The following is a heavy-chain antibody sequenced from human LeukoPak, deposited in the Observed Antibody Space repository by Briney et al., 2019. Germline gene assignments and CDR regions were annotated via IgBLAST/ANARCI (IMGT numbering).Heavy chain of an antibody. CDR1: GYTFTGCY. V-gene: IGHV1-2*02. J-gene: IGHJ5*02. D-gene: IGHD6-19*01. Sequence: ASVKVSCKASGYTFTGCYMHWVRQAPGQGLEWMGWINPNSGGTNYAQKFQGRVTMTRDTSISTAYMELSRLRSDDTAVYYCARDSSGWYPGNWFDPWGQGTLVTVSS. CDR3: ARDSSGWYPGNWFDP. CDR2: INPNSGGT.